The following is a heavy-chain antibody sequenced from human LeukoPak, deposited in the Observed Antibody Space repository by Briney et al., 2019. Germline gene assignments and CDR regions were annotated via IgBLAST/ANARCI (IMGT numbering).Heavy chain of an antibody. CDR2: LSSDGIHK. Sequence: GGSLRLSCAASGFTSSSYDMHWARQAPGKGLEWVAILSSDGIHKYYADSVKGRFTVSRDNSKNTMYLQMNSLRDEDTAAYYCARVVGGTWLVDFWGQGTLVTVSS. CDR3: ARVVGGTWLVDF. V-gene: IGHV3-30-3*01. D-gene: IGHD1-26*01. J-gene: IGHJ4*02. CDR1: GFTSSSYD.